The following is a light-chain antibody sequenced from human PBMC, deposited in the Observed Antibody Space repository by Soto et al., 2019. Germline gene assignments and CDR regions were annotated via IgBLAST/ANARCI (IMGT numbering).Light chain of an antibody. Sequence: EVVLTQSPATLSLSPWESATLSCRASESVSRYLAWYQQRPGQAPRLLMYDVSNRATGIPARFSGSGSGTDFTLTISSLEPEDFAVYYCQQYGSSPPVTFGPGTKVDIK. CDR2: DVS. CDR1: ESVSRY. V-gene: IGKV3-11*01. J-gene: IGKJ3*01. CDR3: QQYGSSPPVT.